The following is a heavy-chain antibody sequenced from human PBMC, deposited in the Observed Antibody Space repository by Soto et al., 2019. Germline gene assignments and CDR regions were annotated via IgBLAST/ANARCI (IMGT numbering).Heavy chain of an antibody. CDR3: ARGGISHWAYFYYMDV. CDR2: INHLGSI. Sequence: QVQLQQWGAGLLKPSETLSLTCVVSGGSLSDYFWSWIRQPPGMALEWIGEINHLGSINYNPSLKSPSHNAGDTSKNQFSLTLNSVTAADTATYYCARGGISHWAYFYYMDVWDRGTTVTVSS. J-gene: IGHJ6*03. D-gene: IGHD2-21*01. V-gene: IGHV4-34*01. CDR1: GGSLSDYF.